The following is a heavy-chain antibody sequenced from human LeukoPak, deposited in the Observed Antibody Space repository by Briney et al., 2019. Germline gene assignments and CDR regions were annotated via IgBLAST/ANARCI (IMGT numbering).Heavy chain of an antibody. CDR2: INHSGST. CDR3: ARVGRTYYDFWSGYYAYNWFDP. CDR1: GVSFSGYY. V-gene: IGHV4-34*01. D-gene: IGHD3-3*01. Sequence: SETLSLTCAVYGVSFSGYYWSWLRQPPGKGLEWIGEINHSGSTNYNPSLKSRVTISVDTSKNQFSLKLSSVTAADTAVYYCARVGRTYYDFWSGYYAYNWFDPWGQGTLVTVSS. J-gene: IGHJ5*02.